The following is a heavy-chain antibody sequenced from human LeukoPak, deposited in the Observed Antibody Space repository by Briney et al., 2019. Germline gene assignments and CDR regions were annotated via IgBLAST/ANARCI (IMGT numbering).Heavy chain of an antibody. Sequence: GGSLRLSCAASGFTFSSYEMNWVRQAPGKGLEWVSYISSGSTIYDADSVKGRFTFSRDNAKNSLYLQMNSLRAEDTAVYYCARESIAVAGAPFDYWGQGTLVTVSS. V-gene: IGHV3-48*03. J-gene: IGHJ4*02. CDR2: ISSGSTI. CDR3: ARESIAVAGAPFDY. CDR1: GFTFSSYE. D-gene: IGHD6-19*01.